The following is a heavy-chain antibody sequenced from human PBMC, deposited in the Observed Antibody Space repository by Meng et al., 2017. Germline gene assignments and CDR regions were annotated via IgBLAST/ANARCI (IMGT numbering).Heavy chain of an antibody. Sequence: ASVQVTCKASGYTFTSYGISRVRQAPGQGLEWMGWISAYNGNTNYAQKLQGRVTMTTATSSSTAYMELRSLRPDDTDVHYCARVGATSLRVETGTTMIDYFDSWGQGTLVTVSS. CDR3: ARVGATSLRVETGTTMIDYFDS. CDR2: ISAYNGNT. J-gene: IGHJ4*02. CDR1: GYTFTSYG. V-gene: IGHV1-18*01. D-gene: IGHD1-1*01.